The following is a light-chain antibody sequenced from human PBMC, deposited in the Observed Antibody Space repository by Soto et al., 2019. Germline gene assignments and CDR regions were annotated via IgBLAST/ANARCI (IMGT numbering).Light chain of an antibody. CDR1: QSVSSY. CDR3: QQRSNWPPYT. V-gene: IGKV3-11*01. CDR2: GAS. J-gene: IGKJ2*01. Sequence: EIVLTQSPATLSLSPGERATLSCRASQSVSSYLAWYQQKPGQAPRLLIYGASNRATGIPARFSGSGSGADFSITISSLEPEDFAVYYCQQRSNWPPYTFGQGTKLEIK.